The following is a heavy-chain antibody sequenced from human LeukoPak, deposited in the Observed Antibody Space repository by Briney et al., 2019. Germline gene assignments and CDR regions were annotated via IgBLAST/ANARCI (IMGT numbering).Heavy chain of an antibody. J-gene: IGHJ6*03. V-gene: IGHV1-2*02. Sequence: ASVKVSCKASGYTFTSYYMHWVRQAPGQGLEWMGWINPNSGGTNYAQKFQGRVTMTRDTSISTAYMELSRLTSDDTAIYYCARGSVLGGYYYYMDVWGKGTTVTVSS. D-gene: IGHD3-16*01. CDR3: ARGSVLGGYYYYMDV. CDR2: INPNSGGT. CDR1: GYTFTSYY.